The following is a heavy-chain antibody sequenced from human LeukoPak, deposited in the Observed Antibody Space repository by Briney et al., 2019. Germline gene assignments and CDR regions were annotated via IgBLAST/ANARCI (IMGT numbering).Heavy chain of an antibody. CDR3: GRDLEVDYDI. CDR1: GSPFVDYY. CDR2: MDGSGTTI. D-gene: IGHD3-9*01. Sequence: GGPLSSSCPASGSPFVDYYMSWIRQAPGKGREWFSYMDGSGTTIYYADSVKGRFTVTRDNANNLLQLQMNSLSTEVTAGYYSGRDLEVDYDIWGQGTLVTVSS. V-gene: IGHV3-11*01. J-gene: IGHJ4*02.